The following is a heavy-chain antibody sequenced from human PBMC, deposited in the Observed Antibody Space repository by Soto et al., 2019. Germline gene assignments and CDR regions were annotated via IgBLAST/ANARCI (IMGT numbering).Heavy chain of an antibody. V-gene: IGHV3-33*01. CDR3: ARDDIPGIAVATYGMDV. Sequence: QVQLVESGGGVVQPGRSLRLSCAASGFIFSNFGMHWVRQAPGKGLEWVAVIWYDGSNEYYADSVKGRFTISKDNSKNTLYLQMNSLRAEDTAVYYCARDDIPGIAVATYGMDVWGQGTMVTVSS. J-gene: IGHJ6*02. D-gene: IGHD6-19*01. CDR2: IWYDGSNE. CDR1: GFIFSNFG.